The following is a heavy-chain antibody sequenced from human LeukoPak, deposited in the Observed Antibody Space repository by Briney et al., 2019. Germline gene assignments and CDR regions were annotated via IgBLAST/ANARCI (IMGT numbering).Heavy chain of an antibody. V-gene: IGHV1-2*02. Sequence: GASVKVSCKASGYTFTGYYMHWVRQAPGQGLEWVGWINPNSGGSNYAQKFQGRVTMTRDTSISTAYMELSSLRYDDTAVYYCARLGPFEGTIWGQGTLVTVSS. CDR2: INPNSGGS. D-gene: IGHD2/OR15-2a*01. CDR1: GYTFTGYY. CDR3: ARLGPFEGTI. J-gene: IGHJ4*02.